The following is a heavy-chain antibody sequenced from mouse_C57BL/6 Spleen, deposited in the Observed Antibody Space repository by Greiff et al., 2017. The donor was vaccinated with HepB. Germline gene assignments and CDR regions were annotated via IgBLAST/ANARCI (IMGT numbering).Heavy chain of an antibody. Sequence: VQLQQSGPELVKPGASVKIPCKASGYTFTDYNMDWVKQSHGKSLEWIGDINPNNGGTIYNQKFKGKATLTVDKSSSTAYMELRSLTSEDTAVYYCASRDWDWFAYWGQGTLVTVSA. D-gene: IGHD4-1*01. V-gene: IGHV1-18*01. CDR3: ASRDWDWFAY. J-gene: IGHJ3*01. CDR2: INPNNGGT. CDR1: GYTFTDYN.